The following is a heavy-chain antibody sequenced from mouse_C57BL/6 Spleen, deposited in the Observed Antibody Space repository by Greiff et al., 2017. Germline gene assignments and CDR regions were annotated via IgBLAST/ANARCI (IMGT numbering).Heavy chain of an antibody. D-gene: IGHD1-1*01. CDR2: IDPSDSYT. Sequence: QVQLQQPGAELAMPGASVKLSCKASGYTFTSYGMRWVKQRTGQGLEWIGEIDPSDSYTNYNQKFKGKATLTVDKSSSTAYMQLRSLTSEDSAVYYCASNYYYSSCVDYWGQGTTLTVSS. V-gene: IGHV1-69*01. J-gene: IGHJ2*01. CDR3: ASNYYYSSCVDY. CDR1: GYTFTSYG.